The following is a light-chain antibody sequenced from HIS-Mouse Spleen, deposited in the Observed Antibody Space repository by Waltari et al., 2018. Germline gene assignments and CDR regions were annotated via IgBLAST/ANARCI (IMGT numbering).Light chain of an antibody. V-gene: IGLV3-10*01. J-gene: IGLJ2*01. CDR1: ALPKKY. CDR2: EDS. CDR3: YSTDSSGNHRV. Sequence: SYELTQPPSVSVSPGQTARITCSGDALPKKYAYWYQQKSGQAPVLVIYEDSKRPSWIPARFSGSSSGTKATLTISGAQVEDEADYYCYSTDSSGNHRVFGGGTKLTVL.